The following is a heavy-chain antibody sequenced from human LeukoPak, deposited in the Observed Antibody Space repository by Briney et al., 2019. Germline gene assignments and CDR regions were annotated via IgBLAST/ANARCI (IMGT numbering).Heavy chain of an antibody. CDR1: GDSIRSGDSY. CDR3: ARLPITKRAMDV. CDR2: IYYVGSP. V-gene: IGHV4-39*01. J-gene: IGHJ6*02. D-gene: IGHD3-3*01. Sequence: SETLSLTCSVSGDSIRSGDSYWGWIRQNPWKGLEWIGSIYYVGSPHYNPSLNSRQVTMSVDTLKNQFSLKLPSVTAADTAVYYCARLPITKRAMDVWGQGTTVTVSS.